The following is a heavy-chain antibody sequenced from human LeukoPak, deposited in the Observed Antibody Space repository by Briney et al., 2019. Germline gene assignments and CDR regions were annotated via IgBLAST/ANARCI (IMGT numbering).Heavy chain of an antibody. D-gene: IGHD6-13*01. CDR2: VTGSGGNT. CDR1: GFTFSSYG. Sequence: GGSLRLSCAASGFTFSSYGMSWVRQAPGKGLEWVSSVTGSGGNTYYADSVKGRFTISRDNSKNTLHLQMNSLRGDDTAVYYCAHLWAAAGTGYFQHWGQGTLVTVSS. V-gene: IGHV3-23*01. J-gene: IGHJ1*01. CDR3: AHLWAAAGTGYFQH.